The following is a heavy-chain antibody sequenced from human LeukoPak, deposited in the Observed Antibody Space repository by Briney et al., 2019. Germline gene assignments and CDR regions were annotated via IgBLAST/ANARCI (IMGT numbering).Heavy chain of an antibody. D-gene: IGHD6-19*01. Sequence: PSETLSLTCTVTGGSISSYYWSWIRQPPGKGLELIGFIYYSGSTSYNPSLKSRVTISVDTSKSQFSLKLSSVIAADTAVYYYARRAYSSGFDYIDYWGQGTLVTVSS. J-gene: IGHJ4*02. V-gene: IGHV4-59*08. CDR1: GGSISSYY. CDR2: IYYSGST. CDR3: ARRAYSSGFDYIDY.